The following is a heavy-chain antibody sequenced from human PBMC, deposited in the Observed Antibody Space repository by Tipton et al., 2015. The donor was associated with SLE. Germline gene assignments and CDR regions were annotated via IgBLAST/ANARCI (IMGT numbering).Heavy chain of an antibody. V-gene: IGHV3-30*04. Sequence: SLRLSCAASGFTFSSYAMHWVRQAPGKGLQWVAVISYDGSYKYYADSVKGRFTISRDNAKNSVFLQMNSLRAEDSAVYYCARDRWFGELSDWGQGTLVTVSS. CDR2: ISYDGSYK. CDR1: GFTFSSYA. CDR3: ARDRWFGELSD. J-gene: IGHJ4*02. D-gene: IGHD3-10*01.